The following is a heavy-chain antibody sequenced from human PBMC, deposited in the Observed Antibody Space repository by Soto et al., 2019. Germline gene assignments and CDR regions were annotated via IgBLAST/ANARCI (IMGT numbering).Heavy chain of an antibody. CDR1: GGSISSYY. CDR2: IYYSGST. V-gene: IGHV4-59*08. CDR3: ARGGWRQIDN. J-gene: IGHJ4*02. Sequence: QVQLQESGPGLVKPSETLSLTCTVSGGSISSYYWSWIRQPPGKGLEWIGYIYYSGSTYYIPSLKGRVTISVDPSKNQFSLKLTSVTAAGTGVYFCARGGWRQIDNWGQGTLVTGSS. D-gene: IGHD3-3*01.